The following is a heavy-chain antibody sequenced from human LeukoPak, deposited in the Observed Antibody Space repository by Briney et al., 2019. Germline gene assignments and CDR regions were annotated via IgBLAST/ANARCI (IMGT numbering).Heavy chain of an antibody. CDR3: AKDLSLDILTGYYLGY. J-gene: IGHJ4*02. CDR2: ISYDGSNK. Sequence: GGSLRLSCAASGFTFSSYGMHWVRQAPGKGLEWVAVISYDGSNKYYADSVKGRFTISRDNSKNTLYLQMNSLKAEDTAVYYCAKDLSLDILTGYYLGYWGQGTLVTVSS. CDR1: GFTFSSYG. D-gene: IGHD3-9*01. V-gene: IGHV3-30*18.